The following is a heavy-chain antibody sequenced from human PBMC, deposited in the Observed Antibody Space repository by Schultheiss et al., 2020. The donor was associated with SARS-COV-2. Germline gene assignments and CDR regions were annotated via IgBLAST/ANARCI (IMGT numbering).Heavy chain of an antibody. CDR2: ISSSSSTT. Sequence: GESLKISCAASGFTFSNAWMSWVRQAPGKGLEWVSYISSSSSTTYYADSVKGRFTISRDNAKNSLYLQMNSLRAEDTAVYYCARFVTVDVWGQGTTVTVSS. J-gene: IGHJ6*02. CDR3: ARFVTVDV. D-gene: IGHD3-16*02. V-gene: IGHV3-48*04. CDR1: GFTFSNAW.